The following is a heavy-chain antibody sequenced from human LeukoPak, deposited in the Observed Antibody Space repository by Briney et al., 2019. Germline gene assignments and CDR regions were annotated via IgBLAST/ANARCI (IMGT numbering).Heavy chain of an antibody. CDR3: GTLSAEPQQLAYYYYGMDV. CDR2: ISSSGSTI. J-gene: IGHJ6*02. CDR1: GFTFSSYE. V-gene: IGHV3-48*03. Sequence: GGSLRLSCAASGFTFSSYEMNWVRQAPGKWLEWVSYISSSGSTIYYADSVKGRFTISRDNAKNSLYLQMNSLRAEDTAVYYCGTLSAEPQQLAYYYYGMDVWGQGTTVTVSS. D-gene: IGHD6-13*01.